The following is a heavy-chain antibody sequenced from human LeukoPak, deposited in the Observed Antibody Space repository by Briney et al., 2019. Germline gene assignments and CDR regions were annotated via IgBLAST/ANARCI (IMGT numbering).Heavy chain of an antibody. V-gene: IGHV3-53*01. D-gene: IGHD3-16*01. CDR2: IYSGYGT. Sequence: PGGSLRLSCAASGFTVSSNHMSWVRQAPGKGLEWVSIIYSGYGTYYADSVKGRFTISRDNSKNTLYLQMNSLRAEDTAVYYCATAEGENWGRGTLVTVSS. CDR3: ATAEGEN. J-gene: IGHJ4*02. CDR1: GFTVSSNH.